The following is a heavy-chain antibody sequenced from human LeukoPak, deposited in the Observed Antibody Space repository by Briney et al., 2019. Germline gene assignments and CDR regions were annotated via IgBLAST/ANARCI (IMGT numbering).Heavy chain of an antibody. Sequence: GGSLRLYCAASGFTFSSYAMSWVRQAPGKGLEWVSAISGSGGSTYYADSVRGRFTVSRDNSKNTLYLQMNSLRAEDTAVYYCAKTQSSDIVVVPAAMPFDYWGQGTLVTVSS. CDR2: ISGSGGST. D-gene: IGHD2-2*01. CDR3: AKTQSSDIVVVPAAMPFDY. CDR1: GFTFSSYA. V-gene: IGHV3-23*01. J-gene: IGHJ4*02.